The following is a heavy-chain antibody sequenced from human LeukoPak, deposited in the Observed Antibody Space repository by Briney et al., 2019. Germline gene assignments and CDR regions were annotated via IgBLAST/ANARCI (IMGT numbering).Heavy chain of an antibody. Sequence: PGGSLRLSCAASGFTFSSYAMRWVRQAPGKGVEGVSAISGSGGSTYYADSVKGRFTISRDNSKNTLYLQMNSLRAEDTAVYYCAKARCGYSYGYAAYFDYWGQGTLVTVSS. CDR1: GFTFSSYA. J-gene: IGHJ4*02. CDR3: AKARCGYSYGYAAYFDY. V-gene: IGHV3-23*01. D-gene: IGHD5-18*01. CDR2: ISGSGGST.